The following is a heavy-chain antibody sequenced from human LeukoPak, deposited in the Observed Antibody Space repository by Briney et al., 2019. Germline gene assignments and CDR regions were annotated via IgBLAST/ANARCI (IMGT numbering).Heavy chain of an antibody. J-gene: IGHJ6*02. CDR3: AKDGGGSPHYHYYYGMDV. Sequence: PGGSLRLSCAASGFTFDDYAVHWVRQAPGKGLEWVSGISWNSGSIGYADSVKGRFTISRDNAKNSLYLQMNSLRAEDTALYYCAKDGGGSPHYHYYYGMDVWGQGTTVTVSS. CDR2: ISWNSGSI. CDR1: GFTFDDYA. V-gene: IGHV3-9*01. D-gene: IGHD1-26*01.